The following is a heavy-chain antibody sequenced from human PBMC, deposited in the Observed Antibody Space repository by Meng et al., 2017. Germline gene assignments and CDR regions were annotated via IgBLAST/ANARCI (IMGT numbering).Heavy chain of an antibody. D-gene: IGHD1-26*01. V-gene: IGHV6-1*01. CDR3: ARGSYSFDS. CDR2: AYYRSKWYH. Sequence: QIQLPQSGPGLVKPSQTLSLICAISADSVSSNSAAWNWIRQSPSRGLGWLGRAYYRSKWYHDYAESVKSRISIDPDTSKNQFSLQLRSVTPEDSVVYYCARGSYSFDSWGQRTLVTVSS. CDR1: ADSVSSNSAA. J-gene: IGHJ4*02.